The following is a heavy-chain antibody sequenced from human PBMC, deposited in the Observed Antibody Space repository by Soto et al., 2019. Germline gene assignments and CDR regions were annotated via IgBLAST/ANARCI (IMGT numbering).Heavy chain of an antibody. Sequence: QVQLVESGGGVVKPGRSLRLSCAASGFTFSSYAMHWVRQAPGKGLEWVAVISYDGSNKYYADSVKGRFTISRDNSKNTLYLQMNSLRAEDTAVYYCARGGAYCGGDCYSTFDIWGQGTMVTVSS. CDR2: ISYDGSNK. V-gene: IGHV3-30-3*01. CDR1: GFTFSSYA. J-gene: IGHJ3*02. D-gene: IGHD2-21*02. CDR3: ARGGAYCGGDCYSTFDI.